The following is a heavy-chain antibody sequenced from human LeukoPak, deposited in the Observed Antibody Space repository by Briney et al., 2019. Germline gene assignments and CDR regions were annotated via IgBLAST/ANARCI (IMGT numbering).Heavy chain of an antibody. CDR3: ARQIRGYFDC. D-gene: IGHD3-10*01. CDR1: GGSLSSYY. Sequence: SETLSLTCTVSGGSLSSYYWSWVRQPPGKGLEWIGYIDYGGSTNYNPSLKSRVSISVDTSKNQFSLKLSSVTAADSALYYCARQIRGYFDCWGQGTLVTVSS. V-gene: IGHV4-59*08. J-gene: IGHJ4*02. CDR2: IDYGGST.